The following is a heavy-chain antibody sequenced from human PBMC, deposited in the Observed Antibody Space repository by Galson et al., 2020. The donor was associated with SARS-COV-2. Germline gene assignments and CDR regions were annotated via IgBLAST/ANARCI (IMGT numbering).Heavy chain of an antibody. CDR1: GFTFSSYG. J-gene: IGHJ4*02. Sequence: GGSLRLSCAASGFTFSSYGMHWVRQAPGKGLEWVAVISYDGSNKYYADSVKGRFTISRDNSKNTLYLQMNSLRAEDTAVYYCAKDRGELRYFDWLSPILRYYFDYWGQGTLVTVSP. D-gene: IGHD3-9*01. CDR2: ISYDGSNK. CDR3: AKDRGELRYFDWLSPILRYYFDY. V-gene: IGHV3-30*18.